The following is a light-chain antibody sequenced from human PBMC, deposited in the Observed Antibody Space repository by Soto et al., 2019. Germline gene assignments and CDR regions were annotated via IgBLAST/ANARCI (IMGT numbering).Light chain of an antibody. CDR3: AAWDDSLKGVV. CDR1: RSNIGNND. J-gene: IGLJ2*01. V-gene: IGLV1-44*01. CDR2: RNN. Sequence: QSVLTQPPSASGTPGQSVTISCSGSRSNIGNNDVNWYQQLPGSAPQLLIDRNNQRPSGVPDRFSGSKSGTSASLAISGLQSEDEAAYYCAAWDDSLKGVVFGGGTKVTVL.